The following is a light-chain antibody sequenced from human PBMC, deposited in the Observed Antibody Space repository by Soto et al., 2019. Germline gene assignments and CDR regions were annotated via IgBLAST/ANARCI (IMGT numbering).Light chain of an antibody. CDR2: GAS. V-gene: IGKV3-20*01. CDR1: QSVSSSY. CDR3: QQYGSSPIT. J-gene: IGKJ5*01. Sequence: EIVITQSXXTXXXXPXXXDXXSCXASQSVSSSYLAWYQQKPGQAPRLLIYGASSRATGIPDRFSGSGSGTDFTLTISRLEPEDFAVYYCQQYGSSPITFGQGTRLEI.